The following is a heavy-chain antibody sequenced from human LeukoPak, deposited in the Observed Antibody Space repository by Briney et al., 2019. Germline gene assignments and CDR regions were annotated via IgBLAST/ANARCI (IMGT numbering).Heavy chain of an antibody. J-gene: IGHJ6*03. CDR2: IYYNGST. Sequence: PGGSLRLSCAASGFTFSDYNMRWIRQPPGKGLEWIGSIYYNGSTYYNPSLKSRVTISVDTSKNQFSLKLSSVTAADTAVYYCARTTEAHSWRTRYYDYYMDVWGKGTTVTVSS. CDR1: GFTFSDYN. V-gene: IGHV4-38-2*01. D-gene: IGHD6-13*01. CDR3: ARTTEAHSWRTRYYDYYMDV.